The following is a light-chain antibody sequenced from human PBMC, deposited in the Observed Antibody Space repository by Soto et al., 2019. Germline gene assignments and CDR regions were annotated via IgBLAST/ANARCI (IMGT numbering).Light chain of an antibody. CDR1: QSFSTGY. CDR3: QQYGSSPLT. CDR2: GAS. V-gene: IGKV3-20*01. J-gene: IGKJ4*01. Sequence: EIVLTQSPGTLSLSPGERATFPSRASQSFSTGYLAWYQQKPGQAPRLLIYGASSRATGIPDRFSGSGSGTDFTLTISRLEPEDFAVYYCQQYGSSPLTFGGGTKVEIK.